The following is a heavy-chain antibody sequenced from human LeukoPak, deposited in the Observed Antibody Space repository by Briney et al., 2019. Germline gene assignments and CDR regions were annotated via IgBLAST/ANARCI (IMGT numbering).Heavy chain of an antibody. Sequence: GGSLRLSCAASGFTFSIYAMTWVRQAPGKGLEWVSGISGSGGSTYYADSVKGRFTISRDNSKNTLYLQMNSLRAEDTAVYYCAKRPSQWLDYFDYWGQGTLVTVSS. J-gene: IGHJ4*02. D-gene: IGHD6-19*01. V-gene: IGHV3-23*01. CDR3: AKRPSQWLDYFDY. CDR2: ISGSGGST. CDR1: GFTFSIYA.